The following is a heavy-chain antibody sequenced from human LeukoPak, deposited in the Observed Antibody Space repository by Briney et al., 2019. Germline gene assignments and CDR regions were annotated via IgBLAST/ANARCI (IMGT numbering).Heavy chain of an antibody. Sequence: NASETLSLTCTVSGGSISSYYWSWIRQPPGKGLEWIGYIYYSGSTNYNPSLKSRVTISVDTSKNQFSLKLSSVTAADTAVYYCARGPSYCSSTSCRYDYWGQGTLVTVSS. CDR2: IYYSGST. CDR3: ARGPSYCSSTSCRYDY. V-gene: IGHV4-59*12. D-gene: IGHD2-2*01. J-gene: IGHJ4*02. CDR1: GGSISSYY.